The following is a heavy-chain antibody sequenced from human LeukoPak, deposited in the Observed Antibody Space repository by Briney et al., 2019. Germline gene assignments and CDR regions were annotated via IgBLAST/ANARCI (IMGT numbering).Heavy chain of an antibody. V-gene: IGHV1-18*01. CDR1: GYTFTIKG. D-gene: IGHD2-8*02. J-gene: IGHJ6*02. CDR2: VSAYNGNT. CDR3: SLARRYCNGGIFSPPPGGMDV. Sequence: ASVKVSCKASGYTFTIKGISWVRQAPGQGLEWMGWVSAYNGNTNYAQRLQGRVTMTTATSTSTAYMQLRRLRSDDTALNYDSLARRYCNGGIFSPPPGGMDVWGQGTTVTVSS.